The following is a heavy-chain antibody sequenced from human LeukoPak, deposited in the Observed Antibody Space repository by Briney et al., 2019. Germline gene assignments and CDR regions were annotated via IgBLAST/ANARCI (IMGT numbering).Heavy chain of an antibody. CDR2: IYTSGST. Sequence: SQTLSLTCTVSGGSISSGSYYWSWIRQPAGKGLEWIGRIYTSGSTNYNPSLKSRVTISVDTSKNQFSLKLSSVTAADTAVYYCASSRWKYCSSTSCYHAFDIWGQGTMVTVSS. CDR1: GGSISSGSYY. CDR3: ASSRWKYCSSTSCYHAFDI. D-gene: IGHD2-2*01. J-gene: IGHJ3*02. V-gene: IGHV4-61*02.